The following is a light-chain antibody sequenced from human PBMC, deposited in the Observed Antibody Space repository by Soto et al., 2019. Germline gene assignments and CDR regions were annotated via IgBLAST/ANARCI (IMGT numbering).Light chain of an antibody. Sequence: QSVLTQPASVSGSPGQSITISCTETSSDIGGYNYVSWSQQHPGKAPKLMIYEVSNRPSGVSNRFSGSKSGNTASLTISGLQAEDEADYYCTSYTSSSTYVFGTGTKVTVL. CDR2: EVS. CDR1: SSDIGGYNY. V-gene: IGLV2-14*01. J-gene: IGLJ1*01. CDR3: TSYTSSSTYV.